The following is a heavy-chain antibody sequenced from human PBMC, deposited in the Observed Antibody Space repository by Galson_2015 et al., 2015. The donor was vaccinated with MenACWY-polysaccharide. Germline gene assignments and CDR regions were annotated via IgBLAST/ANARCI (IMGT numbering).Heavy chain of an antibody. D-gene: IGHD3/OR15-3a*01. Sequence: SLRLSCAASGFTFNTFYMAWVRQAPGKGPEWVSALSGPGDATFYADSVRGRFTISRDKSQNTLYLHMSSLRVDDTAVYFCAKDLHWYGMDVWGHGTTVTVS. CDR3: AKDLHWYGMDV. V-gene: IGHV3-23*01. J-gene: IGHJ6*02. CDR1: GFTFNTFY. CDR2: LSGPGDAT.